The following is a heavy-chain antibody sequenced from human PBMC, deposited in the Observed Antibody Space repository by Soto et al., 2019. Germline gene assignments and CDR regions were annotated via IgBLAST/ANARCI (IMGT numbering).Heavy chain of an antibody. V-gene: IGHV1-18*01. CDR2: ISAYNGNT. CDR3: ARETTHDVWGSYRSAIAGYGMDV. D-gene: IGHD3-16*02. CDR1: GYTFTSYG. J-gene: IGHJ6*02. Sequence: QVQLVQSGAEVKKPGASVKVSCKASGYTFTSYGISWVRQAPGQGLEWMGWISAYNGNTNYAQKLQGRVTMTTDTSTSTAYMELRSLRSDDTAVYYCARETTHDVWGSYRSAIAGYGMDVWGQGTTVTVSS.